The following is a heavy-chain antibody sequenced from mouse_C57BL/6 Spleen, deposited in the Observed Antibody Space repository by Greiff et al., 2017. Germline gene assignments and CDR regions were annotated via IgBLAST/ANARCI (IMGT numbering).Heavy chain of an antibody. CDR2: IDPEDGET. CDR1: GFNIKDYY. Sequence: VQLQQSGAELVKPGASVKLSCTASGFNIKDYYMHWVKQRTEQGLEWIGRIDPEDGETKYAQKVQGKATITADTSSNTAYLQLSSLTSEDTAVYYGARNYGYDPPDYWGQGTTLTVSS. V-gene: IGHV14-2*01. D-gene: IGHD2-2*01. CDR3: ARNYGYDPPDY. J-gene: IGHJ2*01.